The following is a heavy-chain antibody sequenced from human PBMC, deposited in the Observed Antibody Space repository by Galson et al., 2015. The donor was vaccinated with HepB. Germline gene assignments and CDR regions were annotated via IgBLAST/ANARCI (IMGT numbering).Heavy chain of an antibody. J-gene: IGHJ4*02. CDR1: GFTFGDYA. CDR2: IRSKAYGGTT. D-gene: IGHD3-22*01. V-gene: IGHV3-49*04. Sequence: SLRLSCAASGFTFGDYAMSWVRQAPGKGLEWVGFIRSKAYGGTTEYAASVKGRFTISRDDSKSIAYLQMNSLKTEDTAVYYCTRGSYYDSSGYYWDFDYWGQGTLVTVSS. CDR3: TRGSYYDSSGYYWDFDY.